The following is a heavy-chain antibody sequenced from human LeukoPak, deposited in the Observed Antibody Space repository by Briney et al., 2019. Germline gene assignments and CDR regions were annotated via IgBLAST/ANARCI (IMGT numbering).Heavy chain of an antibody. V-gene: IGHV3-30*02. CDR1: GFTFSSYE. CDR2: IRYDGSNK. J-gene: IGHJ4*02. Sequence: GGSLRLSCAASGFTFSSYEMNWVRQAPGKGLEWVAFIRYDGSNKYYADSVKGRFTISRDNSKNTLYLQMNSLRAEDTAVYYCAKSTRDGGESDYWGQGTLVTVSS. D-gene: IGHD3-16*01. CDR3: AKSTRDGGESDY.